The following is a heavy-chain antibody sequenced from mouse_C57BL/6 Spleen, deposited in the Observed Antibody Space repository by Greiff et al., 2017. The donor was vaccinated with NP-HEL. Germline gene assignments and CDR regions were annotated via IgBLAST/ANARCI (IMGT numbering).Heavy chain of an antibody. CDR3: ARSFYYGNDY. D-gene: IGHD2-1*01. V-gene: IGHV5-17*01. Sequence: VQLKESGGGLVKPGGSLKLSCAASGFTFSDYGMHWVRQAPEKGLEWVAYISSGSSTIYYADTVKGRFTISRDNAKNTLFLQMTSLRSEDTAMYYCARSFYYGNDYWGQGTTLTVSS. CDR2: ISSGSSTI. J-gene: IGHJ2*01. CDR1: GFTFSDYG.